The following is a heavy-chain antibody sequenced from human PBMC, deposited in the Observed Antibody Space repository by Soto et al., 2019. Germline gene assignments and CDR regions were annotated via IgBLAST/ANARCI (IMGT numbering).Heavy chain of an antibody. CDR2: IIPIFGTA. V-gene: IGHV1-69*12. CDR1: GGTFSSYA. CDR3: ARGYCSGGSCYSQYYFDY. J-gene: IGHJ4*02. D-gene: IGHD2-15*01. Sequence: QVQLVQSGAEVKKPGSSVKVSCKASGGTFSSYAISWVRQAPGQGLEWMGGIIPIFGTANYAQKFQGRVTITADXXTXTAXMELSSLRSEDTAVYYCARGYCSGGSCYSQYYFDYWGQGTLVTVSS.